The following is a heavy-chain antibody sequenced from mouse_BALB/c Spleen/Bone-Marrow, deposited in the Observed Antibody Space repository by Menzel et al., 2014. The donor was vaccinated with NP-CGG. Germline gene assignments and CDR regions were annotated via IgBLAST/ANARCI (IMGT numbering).Heavy chain of an antibody. Sequence: QVQLQQSGAELVKPGASVKMSCKASGYTFTSYWMHWVKQRPGQGLEWIGVIDPSDSYTSYNQKFKGKATLTVDTSSSTAYIQLSGRTSEDAAVYYCTRGEVQAVDYWGQGTSVTVSS. CDR1: GYTFTSYW. CDR3: TRGEVQAVDY. CDR2: IDPSDSYT. V-gene: IGHV1S127*01. J-gene: IGHJ4*01. D-gene: IGHD2-14*01.